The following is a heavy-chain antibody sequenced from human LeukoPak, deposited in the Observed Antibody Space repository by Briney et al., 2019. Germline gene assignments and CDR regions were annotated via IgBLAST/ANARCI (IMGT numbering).Heavy chain of an antibody. CDR2: IFPGDSHT. J-gene: IGHJ5*02. CDR3: ARSSVNWFDP. Sequence: GESLKISCKGSGYSFTNYWIGWVRQMPGKGLEWMGIIFPGDSHTRYSPSFQGQVTMSADKSISTAYLQWSSLRASDTAMYYCARSSVNWFDPWGHGTLVTVSS. V-gene: IGHV5-51*01. CDR1: GYSFTNYW. D-gene: IGHD3-3*01.